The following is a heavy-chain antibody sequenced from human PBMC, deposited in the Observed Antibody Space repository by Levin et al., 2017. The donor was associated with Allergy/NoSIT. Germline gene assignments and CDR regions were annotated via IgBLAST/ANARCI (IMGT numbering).Heavy chain of an antibody. CDR3: ARGLTGTLDY. Sequence: NASETLSLTCTVSGGSISSYYWSWIRQPPGKGLEWIGYIYYSGSTNYNPSLKSRVTISVDTSKNQFSLKLSSVTAADTAVYYCARGLTGTLDYWGQGTLVTVSS. V-gene: IGHV4-59*01. J-gene: IGHJ4*02. CDR1: GGSISSYY. CDR2: IYYSGST. D-gene: IGHD1-1*01.